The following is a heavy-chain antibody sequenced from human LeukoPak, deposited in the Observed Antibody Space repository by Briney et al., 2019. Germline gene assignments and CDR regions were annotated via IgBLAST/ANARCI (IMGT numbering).Heavy chain of an antibody. CDR2: ISDSGGST. J-gene: IGHJ4*02. Sequence: PGGSLRLSCSASEFSSNIYGIHWVRQAPGKGLAWVSAISDSGGSTQYADSVKGRFTISRDNSKNTLYLQMNSLRVEDTAVYYCAKGSSNWLDHYYFDFWGQGTLVIVSS. D-gene: IGHD6-13*01. CDR3: AKGSSNWLDHYYFDF. CDR1: EFSSNIYG. V-gene: IGHV3-23*01.